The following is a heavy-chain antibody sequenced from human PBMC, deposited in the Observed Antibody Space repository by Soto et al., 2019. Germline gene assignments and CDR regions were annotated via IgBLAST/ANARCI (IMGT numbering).Heavy chain of an antibody. V-gene: IGHV4-39*01. J-gene: IGHJ5*02. CDR3: ASPKIPFYTWFDP. Sequence: QLQLQESGPGLVKPSETLSLTCTVSGGSISSSSYYWGWIRQPPGKGLEWIGSIYYSGSTYYNPSLKSRVTISVDTSKNQFSLKLSSVTAADTAVYYCASPKIPFYTWFDPWGQGTLVTVSS. D-gene: IGHD2-2*01. CDR1: GGSISSSSYY. CDR2: IYYSGST.